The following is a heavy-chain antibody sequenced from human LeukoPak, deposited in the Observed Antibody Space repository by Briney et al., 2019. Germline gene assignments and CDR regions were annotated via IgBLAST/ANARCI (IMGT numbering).Heavy chain of an antibody. Sequence: SVKVSCKASGGTFSSYAISWVRQAPGQGLEWMGRIIPILGIANYAQKFQGRVTITADKSTSTAYMEQSSLRSEDTAVYYCASSSSSWFDAFDIWGQGTMVTVSS. CDR3: ASSSSSWFDAFDI. V-gene: IGHV1-69*04. D-gene: IGHD6-13*01. J-gene: IGHJ3*02. CDR1: GGTFSSYA. CDR2: IIPILGIA.